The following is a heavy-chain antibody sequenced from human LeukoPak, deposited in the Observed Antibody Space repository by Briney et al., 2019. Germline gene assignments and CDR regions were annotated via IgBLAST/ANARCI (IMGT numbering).Heavy chain of an antibody. CDR2: INPSGGST. CDR1: GDTFTSYY. V-gene: IGHV1-46*01. D-gene: IGHD1-26*01. CDR3: ASCIVGATVYYYGMAV. Sequence: GSVKGSCKASGDTFTSYYTHWVRQAPGQGLEWMGIINPSGGSTSYAQKFQGRVTMTRDTSTSTVYMELSSLRSEDTAVYYCASCIVGATVYYYGMAVWGQGTTVTVSS. J-gene: IGHJ6*02.